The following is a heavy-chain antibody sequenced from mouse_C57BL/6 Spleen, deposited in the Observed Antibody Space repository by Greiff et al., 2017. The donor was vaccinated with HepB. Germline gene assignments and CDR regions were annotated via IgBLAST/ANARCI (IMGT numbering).Heavy chain of an antibody. J-gene: IGHJ2*01. CDR1: GFTFSSYA. D-gene: IGHD2-2*01. CDR3: ARQGVTTTSYYFDY. V-gene: IGHV5-4*03. CDR2: ISDGGSYT. Sequence: EVMLVESGGGLVKPGGSLKLSCAASGFTFSSYAMSWVRQTPEKRLEWVATISDGGSYTYYPDNVKGRFTISRDNAKNNLYLQMSHLKSEDTAMYYCARQGVTTTSYYFDYWGQGTTLTVSS.